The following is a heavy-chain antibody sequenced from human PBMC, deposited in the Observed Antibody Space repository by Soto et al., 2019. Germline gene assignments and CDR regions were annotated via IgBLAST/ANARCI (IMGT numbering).Heavy chain of an antibody. V-gene: IGHV4-39*01. J-gene: IGHJ4*02. CDR1: GGSISSRSHY. CDR3: ASLNTENYNVDN. Sequence: QLQLQESGPGLVKPSETLSLTCIVSGGSISSRSHYWGWIRGPPGKGLEWIGSVFYSGSTKYNSSLKSRVTMSVDPSTNQFSLQLTSVTAADTADYYCASLNTENYNVDNWGQGTLVIVSS. D-gene: IGHD1-1*01. CDR2: VFYSGST.